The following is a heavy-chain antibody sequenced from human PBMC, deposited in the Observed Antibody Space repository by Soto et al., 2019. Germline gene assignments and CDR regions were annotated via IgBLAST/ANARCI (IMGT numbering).Heavy chain of an antibody. Sequence: GGSLRLSCAASGFTFSSYTMHWVRQAPGKGLEWVAFISYDGSNKDYADSVKGRFTISRDKSKSTLYLQMNSLRAEDTAVYYCARGPGYFDSSGRFFDYWGQGTLVTVSS. J-gene: IGHJ4*02. CDR2: ISYDGSNK. CDR3: ARGPGYFDSSGRFFDY. D-gene: IGHD3-22*01. CDR1: GFTFSSYT. V-gene: IGHV3-30-3*01.